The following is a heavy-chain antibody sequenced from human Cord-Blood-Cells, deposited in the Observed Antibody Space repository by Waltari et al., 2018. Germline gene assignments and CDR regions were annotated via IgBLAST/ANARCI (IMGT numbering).Heavy chain of an antibody. D-gene: IGHD7-27*01. J-gene: IGHJ3*02. CDR3: AKHHNWGDAFDI. CDR2: IYSGGST. V-gene: IGHV3-53*01. Sequence: EVQLVDSGGGWIQLGGSLRISCAPSGFLVRSMYMSWVRQAPGKALEWVSVIYSGGSTYYADSVKGRFTISRDNSKNTLYLQMNSLRAEDTAVYYCAKHHNWGDAFDIWGQGTMVTVSS. CDR1: GFLVRSMY.